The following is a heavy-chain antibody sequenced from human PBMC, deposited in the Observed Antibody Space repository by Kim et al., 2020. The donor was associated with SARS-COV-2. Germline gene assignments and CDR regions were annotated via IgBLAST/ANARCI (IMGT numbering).Heavy chain of an antibody. D-gene: IGHD1-26*01. CDR3: ARPQWELRFAFDI. CDR2: INAGNGNT. CDR1: GYTFTSYA. V-gene: IGHV1-3*01. Sequence: ASVKVSCKASGYTFTSYAMHWVRQAPGQRLEWMGWINAGNGNTKYSQKFQGRVTITRDTSASTAYMELSILRSEDTAVYYCARPQWELRFAFDIWGQGTMVTVSS. J-gene: IGHJ3*02.